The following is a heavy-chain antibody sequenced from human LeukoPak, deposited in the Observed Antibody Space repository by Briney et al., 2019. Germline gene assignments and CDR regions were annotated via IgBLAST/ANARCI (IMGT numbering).Heavy chain of an antibody. CDR3: ARESAGYYYDGSGRNYFDY. CDR2: IIPIFGTA. D-gene: IGHD3-22*01. CDR1: GGTFSSYA. J-gene: IGHJ4*02. V-gene: IGHV1-69*13. Sequence: ASVKVSCKASGGTFSSYAISWVRQAPGQGLEWMGGIIPIFGTANYAQKFQGRVTITADESTSTAYMELSSLRSEDTAVYYCARESAGYYYDGSGRNYFDYWGQGTLVTVSS.